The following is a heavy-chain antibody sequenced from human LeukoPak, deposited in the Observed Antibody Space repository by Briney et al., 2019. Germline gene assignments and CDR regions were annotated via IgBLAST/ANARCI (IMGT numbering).Heavy chain of an antibody. CDR2: ISYDGKKD. V-gene: IGHV3-30*14. J-gene: IGHJ3*02. Sequence: PGGSLRLSCAASGFTFNNYAMSWVRQTPDRVLEWVASISYDGKKDFYGDSVKGRFTISRDNSKNTLYLQMYSLRAEDTAVYYCARGRSVGATKDHAFDIWGQGTMVTVSS. CDR1: GFTFNNYA. CDR3: ARGRSVGATKDHAFDI. D-gene: IGHD1-26*01.